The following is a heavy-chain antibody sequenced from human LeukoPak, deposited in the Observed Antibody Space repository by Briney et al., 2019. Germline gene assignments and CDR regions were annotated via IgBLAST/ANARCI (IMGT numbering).Heavy chain of an antibody. CDR1: GFTFSSYG. V-gene: IGHV3-33*06. Sequence: GRSLRLSCAASGFTFSSYGMHWVRQAPGKGLEWVAVIWYDGSNKYYADSVKGRFTISRDNSKNTLYLQMNSLRAEDTAVYYCAKPVNKLNLDAFDIWGQGTMVTVSS. D-gene: IGHD1/OR15-1a*01. J-gene: IGHJ3*02. CDR3: AKPVNKLNLDAFDI. CDR2: IWYDGSNK.